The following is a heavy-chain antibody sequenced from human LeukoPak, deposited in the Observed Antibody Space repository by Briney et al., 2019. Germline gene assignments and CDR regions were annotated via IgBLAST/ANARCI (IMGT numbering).Heavy chain of an antibody. CDR2: IIPIFGTA. J-gene: IGHJ3*02. V-gene: IGHV1-69*05. CDR1: GGTFSSYA. CDR3: ARGGVVVLGVMDI. D-gene: IGHD2-21*01. Sequence: GASVKVSCKASGGTFSSYAISWVRQAPGQGLEWMGGIIPIFGTADYAQKFQGRVTMTRDTSINTSYMELRRLRSDDTAVYYCARGGVVVLGVMDIWGQGTVVTVSS.